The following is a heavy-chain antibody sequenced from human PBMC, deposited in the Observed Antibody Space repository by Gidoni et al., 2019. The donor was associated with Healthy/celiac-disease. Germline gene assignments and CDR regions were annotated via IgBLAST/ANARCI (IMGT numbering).Heavy chain of an antibody. V-gene: IGHV3-21*01. CDR3: ARVVYYYDSSGYDDFDY. J-gene: IGHJ4*02. CDR2: ISSSSSYI. D-gene: IGHD3-22*01. Sequence: EVQLVESGGGLVKPGGSLRLSCAASGFTFSSYSMNWVRQAPGKGLEWVSSISSSSSYIYYADSVKGRFTISRDNAKNSLYPQMNSLRAEDTAVYYCARVVYYYDSSGYDDFDYWGQGTLVTVSS. CDR1: GFTFSSYS.